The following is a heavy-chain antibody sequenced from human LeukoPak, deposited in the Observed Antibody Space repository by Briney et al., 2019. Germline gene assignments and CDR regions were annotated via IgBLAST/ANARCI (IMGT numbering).Heavy chain of an antibody. CDR3: AHLGYCSGGSCPNFDY. J-gene: IGHJ4*02. D-gene: IGHD2-15*01. CDR1: GYSISSGYY. CDR2: IYHSGST. V-gene: IGHV4-38-2*02. Sequence: PSETLSLTCTVSGYSISSGYYWGWIRQPPGKGLEWIGSIYHSGSTYHNPSLKSRVTISVDTSKNQFSLKLSSVTAADTAVYYCAHLGYCSGGSCPNFDYWGQGTLVTVSS.